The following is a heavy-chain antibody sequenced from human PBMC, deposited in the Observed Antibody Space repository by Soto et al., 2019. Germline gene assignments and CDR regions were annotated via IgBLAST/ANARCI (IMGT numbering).Heavy chain of an antibody. Sequence: SETLSLTCAVYGESFSAYYWNWIRQSPGKGLDWIGEINHSGSSTYNPSLESRVTMSVDTSRNQFSLKLSSVTAADTAVYYCARGNMVTTGLSFDYWGPGTLVTVSS. D-gene: IGHD4-17*01. CDR1: GESFSAYY. V-gene: IGHV4-34*01. CDR3: ARGNMVTTGLSFDY. CDR2: INHSGSS. J-gene: IGHJ4*02.